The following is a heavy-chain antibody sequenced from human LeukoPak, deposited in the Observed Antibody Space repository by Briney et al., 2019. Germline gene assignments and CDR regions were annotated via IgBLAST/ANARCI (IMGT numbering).Heavy chain of an antibody. CDR1: GGSFSGYY. V-gene: IGHV4-34*01. Sequence: SETLSLTCAVYGGSFSGYYWSWIRQPPGKGLEWIGEINHSGSTNYNPSLKSRVTISVDTSKNQFSLKLSSVTAADTAVYYCARGSQQQLGNNRFDPWGQGTLVTVSS. J-gene: IGHJ5*02. D-gene: IGHD6-13*01. CDR3: ARGSQQQLGNNRFDP. CDR2: INHSGST.